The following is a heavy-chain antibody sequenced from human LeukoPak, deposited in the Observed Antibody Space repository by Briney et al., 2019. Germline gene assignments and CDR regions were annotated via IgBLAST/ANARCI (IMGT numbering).Heavy chain of an antibody. D-gene: IGHD3-10*01. CDR3: AREGTPSGSFNHYYYYMDV. Sequence: GGSLRLSCAASGFTFSSYEMSWVRQAPGKGLEWVSYISGSGSTIYYADSVQGRFTISRDNAKNSLYLQMNSLRAEDTAVYYCAREGTPSGSFNHYYYYMDVWAKGPRSPSP. CDR1: GFTFSSYE. CDR2: ISGSGSTI. J-gene: IGHJ6*03. V-gene: IGHV3-48*03.